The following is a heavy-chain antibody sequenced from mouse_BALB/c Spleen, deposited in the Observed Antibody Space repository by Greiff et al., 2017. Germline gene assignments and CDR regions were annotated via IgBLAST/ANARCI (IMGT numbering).Heavy chain of an antibody. V-gene: IGHV1S132*01. CDR1: GYTFTSYW. CDR3: ARYTTATPMDY. J-gene: IGHJ4*01. CDR2: IFPGTGTT. Sequence: QVQLKESGAELVKPGASVKLSCKTSGYTFTSYWIQWVKQRPGQGLGWIGEIFPGTGTTYYNEKFKGKATLTIDTSSSTAYMQLSSLTSEDSAVYFCARYTTATPMDYWGQGTSVTVSS. D-gene: IGHD1-2*01.